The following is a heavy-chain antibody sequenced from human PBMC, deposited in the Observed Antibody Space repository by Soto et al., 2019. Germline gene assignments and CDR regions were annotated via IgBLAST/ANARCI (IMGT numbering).Heavy chain of an antibody. Sequence: PSETLSLTCAVYGGFLSESYWTWIRQPPGKGLEWIGEINHVGGTNYDPSLKSRVTMSVDTSQNQFSLRLISVTAADTAMYFCVRIRYQLPSSVLWLDPWGQGTPVTVSS. V-gene: IGHV4-34*01. D-gene: IGHD3-16*01. CDR3: VRIRYQLPSSVLWLDP. CDR2: INHVGGT. J-gene: IGHJ5*02. CDR1: GGFLSESY.